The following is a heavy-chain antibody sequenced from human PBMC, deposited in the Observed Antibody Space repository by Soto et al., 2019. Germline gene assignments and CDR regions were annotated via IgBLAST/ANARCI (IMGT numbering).Heavy chain of an antibody. CDR1: GFTFSSYS. J-gene: IGHJ4*02. D-gene: IGHD2-2*01. Sequence: GGSLRLSCAASGFTFSSYSMNWVRQAPGKGLEWVSSISTSSSYIYYADSVKGRFTVSRDNAKNSLYLQMNSLRAEDTAVNYCARRYCSTTTCLPDYWGQGTLVTVSS. CDR3: ARRYCSTTTCLPDY. V-gene: IGHV3-21*01. CDR2: ISTSSSYI.